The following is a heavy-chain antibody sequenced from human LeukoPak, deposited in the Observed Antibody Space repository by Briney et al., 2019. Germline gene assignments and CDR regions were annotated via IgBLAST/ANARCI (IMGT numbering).Heavy chain of an antibody. CDR2: IHYSGST. V-gene: IGHV4-39*01. CDR3: ARKYDFWSGHYDY. Sequence: SETLSLTCTVSGGSISSSSYYWGWIRQPPGKGLEWIGSIHYSGSTYYNPSLKSRVTISVDTSKNQFSLKLSSVTAADTAVYYCARKYDFWSGHYDYWGQGTLVTVSS. CDR1: GGSISSSSYY. J-gene: IGHJ4*02. D-gene: IGHD3-3*01.